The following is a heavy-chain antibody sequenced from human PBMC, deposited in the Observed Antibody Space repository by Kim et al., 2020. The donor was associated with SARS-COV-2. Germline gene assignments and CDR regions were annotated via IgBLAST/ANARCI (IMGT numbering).Heavy chain of an antibody. D-gene: IGHD6-25*01. CDR3: AGNSIAAPFDY. V-gene: IGHV4-39*01. CDR1: GGSISSSSYY. Sequence: SETLSLTCTVSGGSISSSSYYWGWIRQPPGKGLEWIGSIYYSGSTYYNPSLKSRVTISVDTSKNQFSLKLSSVTAADTAVYYCAGNSIAAPFDYWGQGTLVTVSS. J-gene: IGHJ4*02. CDR2: IYYSGST.